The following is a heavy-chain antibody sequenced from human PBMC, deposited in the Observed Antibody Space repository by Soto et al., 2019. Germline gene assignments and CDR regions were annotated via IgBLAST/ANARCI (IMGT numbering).Heavy chain of an antibody. D-gene: IGHD2-15*01. V-gene: IGHV1-8*01. J-gene: IGHJ4*02. Sequence: ASLKVSCKASGYNFASHDINWVRQAPGQGLEWMGWINPNRGNTGYAQKFRGRVTMTRNTSISTFYMELSSLISEDTAVYYCARGGHCSGGSCYDYWGQGTQVTVSS. CDR1: GYNFASHD. CDR3: ARGGHCSGGSCYDY. CDR2: INPNRGNT.